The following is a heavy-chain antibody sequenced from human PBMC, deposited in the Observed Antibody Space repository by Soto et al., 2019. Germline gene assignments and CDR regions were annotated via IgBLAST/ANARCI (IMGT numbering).Heavy chain of an antibody. J-gene: IGHJ4*02. CDR2: MSASGGST. D-gene: IGHD2-8*02. V-gene: IGHV3-23*01. CDR3: AKSSWSQSIILDS. CDR1: GFTFSSDA. Sequence: PGGSLRLSCAASGFTFSSDAMSWVGQAPGKGLEWVSGMSASGGSTYYADSVKGRFTISRDNSKNTMYMQMNSLRAEDTAVYCCAKSSWSQSIILDSWGQGTLGTVSS.